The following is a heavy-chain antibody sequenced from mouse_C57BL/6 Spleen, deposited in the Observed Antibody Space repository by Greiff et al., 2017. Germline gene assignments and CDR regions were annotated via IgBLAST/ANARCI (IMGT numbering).Heavy chain of an antibody. V-gene: IGHV1-61*01. J-gene: IGHJ3*01. Sequence: VKLQQPGAELVRPGSSVKLSCKASGYTFTSYWMDWVKQRPGQGLEWIGNIYPSDSETHYNQKFKDKATLTVDKSSSTAYMQLSSLTSEDSAVYYCARNWDKGAWFAYWGQGTLVTVSA. CDR3: ARNWDKGAWFAY. CDR1: GYTFTSYW. CDR2: IYPSDSET. D-gene: IGHD4-1*01.